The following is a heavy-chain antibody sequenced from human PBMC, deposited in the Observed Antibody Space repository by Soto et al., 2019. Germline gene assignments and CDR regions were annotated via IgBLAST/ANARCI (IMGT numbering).Heavy chain of an antibody. J-gene: IGHJ4*02. CDR1: GGSISSSNW. V-gene: IGHV4-4*02. CDR2: IYHSGST. Sequence: QVQLQESGPGLVKPSGTLSLTCAVSGGSISSSNWWSWVRQPPGKGLEWIGEIYHSGSTNDNPSLKSRVTISVDKSKNQFALKLSSVTAADTAVYYCARDGESNCSGGSCYRHAFDYWGQGTLVTVSS. D-gene: IGHD2-15*01. CDR3: ARDGESNCSGGSCYRHAFDY.